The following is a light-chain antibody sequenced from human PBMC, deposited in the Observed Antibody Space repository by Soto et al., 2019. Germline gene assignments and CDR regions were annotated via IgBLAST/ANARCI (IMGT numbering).Light chain of an antibody. Sequence: QSVLTQPPSASGTPGRRVTISCSGSSSNIGSNTENWYQQLPGTAPKLLIYSNNQRPSGVPDRFSGSKSGTSASLAITGLQAEDEADYYCQSYDSSLSGSRVVFGGGTKVTVL. CDR1: SSNIGSNT. V-gene: IGLV1-44*01. CDR2: SNN. CDR3: QSYDSSLSGSRVV. J-gene: IGLJ2*01.